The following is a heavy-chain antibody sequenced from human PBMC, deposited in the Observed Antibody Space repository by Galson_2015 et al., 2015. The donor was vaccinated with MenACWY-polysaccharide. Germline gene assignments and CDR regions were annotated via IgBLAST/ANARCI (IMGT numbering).Heavy chain of an antibody. Sequence: SLRLSFAASGFTFSGYWLRWVRPAPGKGLEWVANIKQDGSENYYVDSVKGRITISRDNAKNSLYLQMNSLRAEDTAVYYCARGQKTLGPWGQGTLVTVSS. J-gene: IGHJ5*02. CDR3: ARGQKTLGP. CDR1: GFTFSGYW. CDR2: IKQDGSEN. V-gene: IGHV3-7*04.